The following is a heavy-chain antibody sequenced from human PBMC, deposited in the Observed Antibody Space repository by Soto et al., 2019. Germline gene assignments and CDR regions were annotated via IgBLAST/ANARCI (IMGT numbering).Heavy chain of an antibody. J-gene: IGHJ4*02. CDR2: ITPYNGNA. V-gene: IGHV1-18*04. D-gene: IGHD1-26*01. CDR3: ARARMFSGAHHDY. Sequence: QVHLVQSGAVVENPGASVKVSCRASGYPFTTFGFNWVRQAPGQDLEWMGWITPYNGNANYPQRHQDRLTITTDTSTNTAYLELRSLRSDDTAVYFCARARMFSGAHHDYWGQGTRVTVSS. CDR1: GYPFTTFG.